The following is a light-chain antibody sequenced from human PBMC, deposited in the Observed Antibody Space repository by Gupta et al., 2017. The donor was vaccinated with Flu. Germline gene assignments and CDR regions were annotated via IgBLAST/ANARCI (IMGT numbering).Light chain of an antibody. CDR3: QQYNDYSLT. V-gene: IGKV1-5*03. CDR2: KAS. CDR1: QSISMW. J-gene: IGKJ4*01. Sequence: DIQMTLSPSTLSASVGDRVTITCRASQSISMWLAWYQQKPGKAPDLLIYKASTLESGVPSRFSGSGSGTEFTLTISSLQPDDFATYYCQQYNDYSLTFGGGTKVEIK.